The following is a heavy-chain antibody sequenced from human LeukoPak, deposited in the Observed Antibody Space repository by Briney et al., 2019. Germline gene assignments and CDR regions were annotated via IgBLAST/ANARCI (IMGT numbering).Heavy chain of an antibody. J-gene: IGHJ4*02. V-gene: IGHV1-2*02. CDR1: GYTFTSYG. CDR2: INPNSGGT. Sequence: GASVKVSCKASGYTFTSYGISWVRQAPGQGLEWMGWINPNSGGTNYAQKFQGRVTMTRDTSISTAYMELSSLRSEDTAVYYCARDVGGYGDYVQNYFDYWGQGTLVTVSS. CDR3: ARDVGGYGDYVQNYFDY. D-gene: IGHD4-17*01.